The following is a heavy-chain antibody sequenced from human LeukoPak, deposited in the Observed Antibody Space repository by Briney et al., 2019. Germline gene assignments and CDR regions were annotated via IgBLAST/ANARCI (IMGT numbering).Heavy chain of an antibody. V-gene: IGHV3-48*02. CDR1: GFTFSSYS. CDR3: ARRMGGELVAFDI. J-gene: IGHJ3*02. Sequence: PGGTLRLSCAASGFTFSSYSMNWVRQAPGKGLEWVSYISSSSTTIYFADSVKGRFTISRDNAKNSLYLQMNRLRDEDTAVYYCARRMGGELVAFDIWGQGTMVTVS. D-gene: IGHD1-7*01. CDR2: ISSSSTTI.